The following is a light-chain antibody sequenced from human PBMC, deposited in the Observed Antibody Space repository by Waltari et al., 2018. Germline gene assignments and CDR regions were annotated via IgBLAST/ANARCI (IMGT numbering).Light chain of an antibody. J-gene: IGLJ3*02. CDR3: ETGGHGTWV. CDR1: SGHSSNI. V-gene: IGLV4-69*01. CDR2: VNSDGIH. Sequence: QLVLTQSPSASASLGASVKITCTLSSGHSSNIIARLQPRPARGPRCLRKVNSDGIHRKGDDIPDRFSGSSSGAERYLTISSLQSEDEAAYYCETGGHGTWVFGGGTKLTVL.